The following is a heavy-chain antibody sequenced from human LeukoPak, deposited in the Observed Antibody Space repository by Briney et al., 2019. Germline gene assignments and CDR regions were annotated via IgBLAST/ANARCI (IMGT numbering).Heavy chain of an antibody. Sequence: GGSLRLSCAASGFTFSSYSMNWVRQAPGKGLEWVAVISYDGSNKYYADSVKGRFTISRDNSKNTLYLQMNSLRAEDTAVYYCAGGLGLSEDYWGQGTLVTVSS. V-gene: IGHV3-30*03. J-gene: IGHJ4*02. CDR3: AGGLGLSEDY. D-gene: IGHD3-16*01. CDR1: GFTFSSYS. CDR2: ISYDGSNK.